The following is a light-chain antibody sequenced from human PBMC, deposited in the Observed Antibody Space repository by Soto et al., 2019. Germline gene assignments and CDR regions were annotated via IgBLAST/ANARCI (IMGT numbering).Light chain of an antibody. Sequence: EIVLTQSPGTLSLSPGERATLSCRASQSVSSSYLAWYQQKPGQAPRLLIYGASSRATGTPDRFSGSGSGTDFTLTINRLEPEDFAVYYCQQYGSSPTFGPGTKVDIK. CDR1: QSVSSSY. V-gene: IGKV3-20*01. J-gene: IGKJ3*01. CDR3: QQYGSSPT. CDR2: GAS.